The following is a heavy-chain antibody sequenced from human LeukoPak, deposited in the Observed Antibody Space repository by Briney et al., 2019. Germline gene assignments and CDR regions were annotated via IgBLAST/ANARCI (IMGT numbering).Heavy chain of an antibody. CDR1: GYIFTSYD. Sequence: GASVKVSYKASGYIFTSYDINWVRQATGQGLEWMGWMNPNSGDTGYAQKFQGRVTITRNTSINTAYMELSSLRSEDTAIYYCAREFSSSSGAFDIWGQGTMVTVSS. CDR3: AREFSSSSGAFDI. CDR2: MNPNSGDT. J-gene: IGHJ3*02. D-gene: IGHD6-6*01. V-gene: IGHV1-8*03.